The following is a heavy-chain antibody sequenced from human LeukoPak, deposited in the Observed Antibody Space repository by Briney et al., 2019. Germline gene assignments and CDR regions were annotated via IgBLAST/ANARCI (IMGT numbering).Heavy chain of an antibody. D-gene: IGHD6-13*01. CDR1: GGPYSGYY. CDR3: GRSRADYAKDV. Sequence: SEPLSLTCAVYGGPYSGYYWICLRQPPGKALEWIGDIYHSGNTNYNPPLKSRVTISVDTSKHQFSLKLSSVTAADTAVYYCGRSRADYAKDVWGQGTTVTVSS. J-gene: IGHJ6*02. CDR2: IYHSGNT. V-gene: IGHV4-34*01.